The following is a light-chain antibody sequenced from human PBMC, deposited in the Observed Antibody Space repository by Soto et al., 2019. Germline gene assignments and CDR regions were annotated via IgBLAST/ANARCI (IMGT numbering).Light chain of an antibody. V-gene: IGLV2-14*01. CDR1: SSDVGSYNY. J-gene: IGLJ3*02. Sequence: QSALTQPASVSGSPGQSITISCTGTSSDVGSYNYVSWYQQHPGKAPKLMIYEVSNRPSGVSNRFSGSKSGNTASLTLSGLLAEDEGNYYCSSYTSTLTRVFGGGTQLTVL. CDR3: SSYTSTLTRV. CDR2: EVS.